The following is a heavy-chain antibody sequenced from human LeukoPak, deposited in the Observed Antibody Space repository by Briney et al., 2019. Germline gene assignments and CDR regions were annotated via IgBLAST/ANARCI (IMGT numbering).Heavy chain of an antibody. CDR3: ARDNHYDFWGGPKPINWFDP. Sequence: PGGSLRLSCAASGFTFSDYYMSWIRQAPGKGLEWVSYISSSGSTIYYADSVKGRFTISRDNAKNSLYLQMNSLRAEDTAVYYCARDNHYDFWGGPKPINWFDPWGQGTLVTVSS. D-gene: IGHD3-3*01. J-gene: IGHJ5*02. CDR2: ISSSGSTI. CDR1: GFTFSDYY. V-gene: IGHV3-11*04.